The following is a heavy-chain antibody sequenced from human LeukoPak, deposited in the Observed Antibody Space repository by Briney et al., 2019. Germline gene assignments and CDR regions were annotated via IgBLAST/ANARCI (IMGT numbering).Heavy chain of an antibody. J-gene: IGHJ4*02. D-gene: IGHD7-27*01. Sequence: GGSLRLSCAASGFTFSSYAMSWVRQAPGKGLEWVSAISGSGGSTYYADSVKGRFTISRDNSKNTLYLQMNSLRAEDTAVYYCARDVGILRDFDYWGQGTLVTVSS. V-gene: IGHV3-23*01. CDR2: ISGSGGST. CDR1: GFTFSSYA. CDR3: ARDVGILRDFDY.